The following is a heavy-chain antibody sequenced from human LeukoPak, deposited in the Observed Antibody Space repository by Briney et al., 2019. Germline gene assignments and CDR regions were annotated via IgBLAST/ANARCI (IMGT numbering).Heavy chain of an antibody. CDR2: INHNGST. V-gene: IGHV4-34*01. D-gene: IGHD5-24*01. CDR1: GGSFSGYY. J-gene: IGHJ4*02. CDR3: ARVRWLQPIFDY. Sequence: SETLSLTCAVYGGSFSGYYWSWIRQPPGKGLEWIGEINHNGSTNYNPSLKSRVTISVDTSKNQFSLKLSSVTAADTAVYYCARVRWLQPIFDYWGQGTLVTVSS.